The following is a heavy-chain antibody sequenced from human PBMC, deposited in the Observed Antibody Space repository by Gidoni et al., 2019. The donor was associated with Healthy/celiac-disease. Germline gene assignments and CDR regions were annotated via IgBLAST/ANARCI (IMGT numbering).Heavy chain of an antibody. CDR3: AKAHSLYYYDSSALSIDY. Sequence: EVQLLASGGGFVQPGGSLRLSCSASGFPFSSSAMSWVRQAPGKGLEWVSAISGSGGSKYYADSVKGRFTISRDNSKNTLYLQMNSLRAEDTAVYYCAKAHSLYYYDSSALSIDYWGQGTLVTVSS. J-gene: IGHJ4*02. V-gene: IGHV3-23*01. D-gene: IGHD3-22*01. CDR2: ISGSGGSK. CDR1: GFPFSSSA.